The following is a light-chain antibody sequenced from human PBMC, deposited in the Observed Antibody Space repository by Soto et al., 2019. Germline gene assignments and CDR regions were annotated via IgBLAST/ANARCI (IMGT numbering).Light chain of an antibody. CDR3: QQYGSSTGT. V-gene: IGKV3-20*01. CDR1: QSVSSSD. Sequence: EIVLTQSPGTLSLSPGERATLSCRASQSVSSSDLAWYQQKPGQAPRLLIFGTSSRATGVPDRFSGSGSGTDFTLTISRLEPVDFAVYYCQQYGSSTGTFGQGTRVAIK. J-gene: IGKJ1*01. CDR2: GTS.